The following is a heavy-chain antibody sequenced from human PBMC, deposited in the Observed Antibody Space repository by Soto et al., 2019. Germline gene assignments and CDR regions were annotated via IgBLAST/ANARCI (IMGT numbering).Heavy chain of an antibody. V-gene: IGHV3-23*01. Sequence: GGYLRLSCAASGFTFSAYAMAWVRQAPGKGLEGVSAITGSGGTTYYADSVKGRFTISRDNSRNTLSLQMNSLRAEDTADYYCAKTSSLVLSYNYYMDVWGKGTTVTVSS. CDR2: ITGSGGTT. CDR3: AKTSSLVLSYNYYMDV. D-gene: IGHD2-21*01. J-gene: IGHJ6*03. CDR1: GFTFSAYA.